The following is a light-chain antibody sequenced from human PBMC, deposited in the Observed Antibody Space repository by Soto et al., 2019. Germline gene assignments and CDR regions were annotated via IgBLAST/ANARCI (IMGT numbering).Light chain of an antibody. CDR2: GAS. CDR3: QPYDSSPRT. Sequence: EIVMTQSPGTLSLSAGERATLSCRASQSVTSGYLAWYPQRPGQAPRLLIYGASTRASGIPDRFSGSGYGTDFTLTISRLVPEDSAVYFCQPYDSSPRTVGRGTKVDIK. V-gene: IGKV3-20*01. CDR1: QSVTSGY. J-gene: IGKJ1*01.